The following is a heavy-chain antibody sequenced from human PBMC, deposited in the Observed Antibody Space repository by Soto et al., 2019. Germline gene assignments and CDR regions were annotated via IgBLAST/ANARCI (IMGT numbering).Heavy chain of an antibody. V-gene: IGHV1-69*06. J-gene: IGHJ5*02. CDR1: GGTFSSYA. CDR2: IIPIFGTA. Sequence: SVKVSCKASGGTFSSYAISWVRQAPGQGLEWMGGIIPIFGTANYAQKFQGRVTITADKPTSTAYMELSSLRSEDTAVYYCARGDGGYCSSTSCYPLGWFDPWGQGTLVTVSS. CDR3: ARGDGGYCSSTSCYPLGWFDP. D-gene: IGHD2-2*01.